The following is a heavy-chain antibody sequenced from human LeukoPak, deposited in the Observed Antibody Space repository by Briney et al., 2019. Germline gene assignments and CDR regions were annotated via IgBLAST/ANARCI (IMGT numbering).Heavy chain of an antibody. CDR3: ARDDRTHDAFDI. J-gene: IGHJ3*02. CDR1: GFTFSSYA. V-gene: IGHV3-30*04. D-gene: IGHD3-22*01. CDR2: ISYDGSNK. Sequence: PGGSLRLSCAASGFTFSSYAMHWVRQAPGKGLEWVAVISYDGSNKYYADSVKGRFTISRDNSKNTLYLQMNSLRAEDTDVYYCARDDRTHDAFDIWGQGTMVTVSS.